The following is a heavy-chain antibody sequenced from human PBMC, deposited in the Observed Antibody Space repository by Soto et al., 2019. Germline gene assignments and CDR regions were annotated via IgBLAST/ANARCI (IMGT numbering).Heavy chain of an antibody. CDR1: GFTFSSYA. CDR3: AKDLRKVGASSLDY. Sequence: GGSLRLSCAASGFTFSSYAMSWVRQAPGKGLEWVSAISGSGGSTYYADSVKGRFTISRDNSKNTLYLQMNSLRAEDTAVYYCAKDLRKVGASSLDYWGQGTLVTVSS. V-gene: IGHV3-23*01. J-gene: IGHJ4*02. CDR2: ISGSGGST. D-gene: IGHD1-26*01.